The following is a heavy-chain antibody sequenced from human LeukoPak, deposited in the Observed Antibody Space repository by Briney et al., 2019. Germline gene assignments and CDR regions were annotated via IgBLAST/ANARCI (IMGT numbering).Heavy chain of an antibody. J-gene: IGHJ4*02. Sequence: PSVTLSLTCAVYGGSFSGYYWGWIRQPPGKGLEWIGEINHSGNTNYNPSLKSRVTISVDTSKNQFSLKLSSVTAADTAVYYCARRGTAALGYWGQGTLVTVSS. V-gene: IGHV4-34*01. D-gene: IGHD2-2*01. CDR1: GGSFSGYY. CDR3: ARRGTAALGY. CDR2: INHSGNT.